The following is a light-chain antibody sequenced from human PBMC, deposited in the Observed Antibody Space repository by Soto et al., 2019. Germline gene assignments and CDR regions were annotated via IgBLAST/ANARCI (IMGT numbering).Light chain of an antibody. CDR1: GSDVGAYNY. Sequence: QSALTQPASVSGSPGKSAATSCPGPGSDVGAYNYVSWYQQHPGKAPKLLLSEVSNRPSGVSDRFSGSKSGNTASLTISGLQAEDEADYYCSSLTTSFTYVFGTGTKLTVL. V-gene: IGLV2-14*01. CDR3: SSLTTSFTYV. CDR2: EVS. J-gene: IGLJ1*01.